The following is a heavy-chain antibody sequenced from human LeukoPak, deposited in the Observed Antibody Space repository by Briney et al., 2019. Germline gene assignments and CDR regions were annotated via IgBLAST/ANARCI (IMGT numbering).Heavy chain of an antibody. CDR3: ARRSIPHDYRGWFDP. D-gene: IGHD4-11*01. Sequence: SETLSLTCTVSGGSISSSSYYWGRIRQPPGKGLEWIGRIYYSGSTYYNPFLKSRVTISVDTFKNQFSLKLSSVTAPQTAVYYCARRSIPHDYRGWFDPWGQGTLVTVSP. CDR1: GGSISSSSYY. J-gene: IGHJ5*02. V-gene: IGHV4-39*01. CDR2: IYYSGST.